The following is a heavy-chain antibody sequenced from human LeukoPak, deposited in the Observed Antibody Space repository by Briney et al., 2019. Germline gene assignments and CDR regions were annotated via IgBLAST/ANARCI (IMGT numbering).Heavy chain of an antibody. D-gene: IGHD1-1*01. J-gene: IGHJ5*02. Sequence: DSVKGRFTISRDNSKNTLYLQMNSLRAEDTAVYYCAKCRTTQLERLNWFDPWGQGTLVTVSS. CDR3: AKCRTTQLERLNWFDP. V-gene: IGHV3-30*02.